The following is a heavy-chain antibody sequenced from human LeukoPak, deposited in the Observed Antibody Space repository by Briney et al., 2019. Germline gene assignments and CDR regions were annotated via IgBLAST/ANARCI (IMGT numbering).Heavy chain of an antibody. J-gene: IGHJ6*04. Sequence: GGSLRLSCAASGFTFSSYEMNWVRQAPGKGLEWVSYISSSGSTIYYADSVKGRFTISRDNAKNSLYLQMNSLRAEDTAVYYFAELGINMIGGVWGKGTTVTISS. CDR3: AELGINMIGGV. D-gene: IGHD3-10*02. V-gene: IGHV3-48*03. CDR2: ISSSGSTI. CDR1: GFTFSSYE.